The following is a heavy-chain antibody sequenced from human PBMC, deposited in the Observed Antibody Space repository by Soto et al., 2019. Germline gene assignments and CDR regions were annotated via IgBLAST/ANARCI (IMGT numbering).Heavy chain of an antibody. J-gene: IGHJ4*02. V-gene: IGHV4-34*01. CDR1: GGSFSGYY. Sequence: PSETLSLTCAVYGGSFSGYYWSWIRQPPGQGLEWIGVINHNRSTNYNSSLKSRVTITVDTSKHQFSLKLGSVTAADTAVYYCARVLGVANGDYWGQGTLVTVSS. D-gene: IGHD3-3*01. CDR3: ARVLGVANGDY. CDR2: INHNRST.